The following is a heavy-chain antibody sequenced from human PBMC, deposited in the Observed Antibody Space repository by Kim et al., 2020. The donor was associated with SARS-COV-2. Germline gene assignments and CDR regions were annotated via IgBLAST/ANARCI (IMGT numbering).Heavy chain of an antibody. D-gene: IGHD3-10*01. CDR2: ISAYNGNT. J-gene: IGHJ4*02. Sequence: ASVKVSCKASGYTFTSYGISWVRQAPGQGLEWMGWISAYNGNTNYAQKLQGRVTMTTDTSTSTAYMELRSLRSDDTAVCYCARDGNYGSGSYYTPLNWGQGTLVTVSS. CDR3: ARDGNYGSGSYYTPLN. CDR1: GYTFTSYG. V-gene: IGHV1-18*01.